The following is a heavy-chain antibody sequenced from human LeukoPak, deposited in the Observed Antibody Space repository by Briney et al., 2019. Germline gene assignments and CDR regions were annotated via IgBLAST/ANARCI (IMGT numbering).Heavy chain of an antibody. CDR2: INTNTGNP. Sequence: GASVKVSCKASGYTFTNFGINWVRQAPGQGLEWVGWINTNTGNPSYVQGFAGRFVFSLDTSVNTAYLQINSLNAEDTAVYYCARDPLLRAFDIWGQGTMVTVSS. J-gene: IGHJ3*02. CDR3: ARDPLLRAFDI. D-gene: IGHD1-26*01. V-gene: IGHV7-4-1*02. CDR1: GYTFTNFG.